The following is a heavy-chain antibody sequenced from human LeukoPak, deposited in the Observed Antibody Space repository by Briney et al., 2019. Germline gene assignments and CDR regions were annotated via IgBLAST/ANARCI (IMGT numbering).Heavy chain of an antibody. CDR3: AREGYDFWSGYNNWFDP. J-gene: IGHJ5*02. V-gene: IGHV4-4*07. Sequence: SETPSLTCTVSGGSISSYYWSWIRQPAGKGLEWIGRIYTSGSTNYNPSLKSRVTMSVDTSKNQFSLKLSSVTAADTAVYYCAREGYDFWSGYNNWFDPWGQGTLVTVSS. CDR1: GGSISSYY. D-gene: IGHD3-3*01. CDR2: IYTSGST.